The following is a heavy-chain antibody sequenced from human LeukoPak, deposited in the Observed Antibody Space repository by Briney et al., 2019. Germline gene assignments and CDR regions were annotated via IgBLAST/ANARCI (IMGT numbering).Heavy chain of an antibody. V-gene: IGHV3-23*01. D-gene: IGHD6-13*01. CDR1: GFTFSSYA. CDR2: ISGSGGST. Sequence: PGRSLRLSCAVSGFTFSSYAMSWVRQAPGKGLEWVSAISGSGGSTYYADSVKGRFTISRDNSKNTLYLQMNSLRAEDTAVYYCAKAVPEYSSSWYYFDYWGQGTLVTVSS. J-gene: IGHJ4*02. CDR3: AKAVPEYSSSWYYFDY.